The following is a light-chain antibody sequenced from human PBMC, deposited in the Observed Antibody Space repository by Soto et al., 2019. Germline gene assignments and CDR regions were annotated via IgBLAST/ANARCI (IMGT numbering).Light chain of an antibody. J-gene: IGKJ3*01. CDR3: QQSYSTAVT. V-gene: IGKV1-39*01. CDR1: QSISSY. CDR2: AES. Sequence: DIQMTQSPSSLSASVGDRVTITCRASQSISSYLNWYQQKPGKAPKLLIYAESSLQRGVPSRFSGSGYGTDFTFTISSLQPEDFATYYCQQSYSTAVTFGPGTKVDIK.